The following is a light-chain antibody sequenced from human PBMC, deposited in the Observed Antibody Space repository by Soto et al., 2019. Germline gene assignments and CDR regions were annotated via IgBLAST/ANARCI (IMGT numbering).Light chain of an antibody. J-gene: IGLJ2*01. CDR3: QTWGTGPYVV. CDR1: SGHSSYA. V-gene: IGLV4-69*01. CDR2: LNSDGSH. Sequence: LVLTQSPSASASLGASVKLTCTLSSGHSSYAIAWHQQQPEKGPRYLMKLNSDGSHSKGDGIPDRFSGSSSGAERYLTISSLQSEDEADYYCQTWGTGPYVVFGGGTKLTVL.